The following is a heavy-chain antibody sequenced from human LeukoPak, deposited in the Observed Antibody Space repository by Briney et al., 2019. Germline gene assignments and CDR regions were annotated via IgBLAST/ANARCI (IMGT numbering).Heavy chain of an antibody. CDR2: INAGNGNT. J-gene: IGHJ3*02. CDR1: GYTFTSYA. CDR3: ARAWGTNAFDI. V-gene: IGHV1-3*01. D-gene: IGHD1-26*01. Sequence: ASVKVSCKASGYTFTSYAMHWVRQAPGQRLEWMGWINAGNGNTKYSQKFQGRVTMTRDTSTSTVYMELSSLRSEDTAVYYCARAWGTNAFDIWGQGTMVTVSS.